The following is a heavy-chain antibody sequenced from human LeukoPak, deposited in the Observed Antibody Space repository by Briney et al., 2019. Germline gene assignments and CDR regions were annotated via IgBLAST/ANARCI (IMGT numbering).Heavy chain of an antibody. CDR1: GITFSSYW. V-gene: IGHV3-74*01. CDR3: VIDLGDYNDF. J-gene: IGHJ4*02. CDR2: INTQGTYT. Sequence: GGSLRLSCAVSGITFSSYWMHWVRQDPGRGLLWVSRINTQGTYTNCADSVKGRFTISRDNAKNTLYLQMSGLRADDTAVYYCVIDLGDYNDFWGQGTLVSVSS. D-gene: IGHD2-15*01.